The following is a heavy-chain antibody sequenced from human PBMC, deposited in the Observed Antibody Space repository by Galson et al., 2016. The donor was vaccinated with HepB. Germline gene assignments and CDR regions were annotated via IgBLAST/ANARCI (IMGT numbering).Heavy chain of an antibody. CDR2: INTDGSTT. CDR3: ARDHGLDY. Sequence: SLRLSCAASGFTFSSYWMHWVRQAPGKGLVLVSRINTDGSTTAYADSVQGRFTIPRDNAKNTLYLQMNSLRVEDTAVYYCARDHGLDYWGQGTLVTVSS. V-gene: IGHV3-74*01. CDR1: GFTFSSYW. J-gene: IGHJ4*02.